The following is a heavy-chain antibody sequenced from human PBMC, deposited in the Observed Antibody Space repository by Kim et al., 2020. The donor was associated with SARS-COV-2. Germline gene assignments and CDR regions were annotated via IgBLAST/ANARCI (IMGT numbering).Heavy chain of an antibody. CDR3: ARDCTTTSCFPNDAFDI. J-gene: IGHJ3*02. D-gene: IGHD2-2*01. CDR2: ISYDGRNI. Sequence: GGSLRLSCAASGFTFSSYGMHWVRQAPGKGLEWVALISYDGRNIYYADSVKGRFTISRDTSKNTLYLQMNSLRAEDTAVYYCARDCTTTSCFPNDAFDI. CDR1: GFTFSSYG. V-gene: IGHV3-30*03.